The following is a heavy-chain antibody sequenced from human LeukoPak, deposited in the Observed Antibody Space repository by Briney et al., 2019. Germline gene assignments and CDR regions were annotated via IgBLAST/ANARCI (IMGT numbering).Heavy chain of an antibody. J-gene: IGHJ4*02. CDR2: INPNSGGT. CDR1: GYTFTSYG. CDR3: ARGQYSSGWYAGY. V-gene: IGHV1-2*02. D-gene: IGHD6-19*01. Sequence: ASVKVSCKASGYTFTSYGITWVRQAPGQGLEWMGWINPNSGGTNYAQKFQGRVTMTRDTSISTAYMELSRLRSDDTAVYYCARGQYSSGWYAGYWGQGTLVTVSS.